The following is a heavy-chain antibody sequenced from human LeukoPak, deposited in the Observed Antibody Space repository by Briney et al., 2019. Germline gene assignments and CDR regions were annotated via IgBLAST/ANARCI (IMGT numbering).Heavy chain of an antibody. D-gene: IGHD3-9*01. J-gene: IGHJ3*02. CDR1: GFTFSSYA. Sequence: GGSLRLSCAASGFTFSSYAMSWVRQAPGKGLEWVSGISGSGGSTYYADSVKGRFTISRDNSKNTLYLQMNSLRAEDTAVYYCARGFLTGYYRDAFDIWGQGTMVTVSS. CDR2: ISGSGGST. V-gene: IGHV3-23*01. CDR3: ARGFLTGYYRDAFDI.